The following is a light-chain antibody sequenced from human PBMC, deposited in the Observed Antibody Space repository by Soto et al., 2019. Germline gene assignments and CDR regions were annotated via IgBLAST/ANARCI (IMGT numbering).Light chain of an antibody. Sequence: IVMTQSPATLSVSPGGGAALSCRASQSVISSYLAWYQQKPGQAPRLLIYGASTRATGVPARFSGSGSGTEFTLTISSLQSEDFAVYYCQQYNNWPRTFGQGTKVDIK. J-gene: IGKJ1*01. CDR1: QSVISSY. CDR3: QQYNNWPRT. CDR2: GAS. V-gene: IGKV3-15*01.